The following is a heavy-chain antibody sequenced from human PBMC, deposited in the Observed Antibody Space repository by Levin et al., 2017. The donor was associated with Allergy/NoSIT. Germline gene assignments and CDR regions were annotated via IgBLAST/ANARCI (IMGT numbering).Heavy chain of an antibody. CDR1: GFTFSSYG. CDR3: ARPSRVGRCGGDCSPLDY. CDR2: IWYDGSNK. Sequence: PGGSLRLSCAASGFTFSSYGMHWVRQAPGKGLEWVAVIWYDGSNKYYADSVKGRFTISRDNSKNTLYLQMNSLRAEDTAVYYCARPSRVGRCGGDCSPLDYWGQGTLVTVSS. J-gene: IGHJ4*02. D-gene: IGHD2-21*02. V-gene: IGHV3-33*01.